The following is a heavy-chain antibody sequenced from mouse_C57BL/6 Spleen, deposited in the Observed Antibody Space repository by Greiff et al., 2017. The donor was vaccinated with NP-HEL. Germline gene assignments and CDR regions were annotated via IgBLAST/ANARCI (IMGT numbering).Heavy chain of an antibody. J-gene: IGHJ1*03. CDR1: GYTFTSYG. CDR3: AREDGYYVEWYFEV. D-gene: IGHD2-3*01. Sequence: QVQLQQSGAELARPGASVKLSCKASGYTFTSYGISWVKQRTGQGLEWIGEIYPRSGNTYYNEKFKGKATLTADKSSSTAYMELRSLTSEDSAVYFWAREDGYYVEWYFEVWGTGTTVTVSS. V-gene: IGHV1-81*01. CDR2: IYPRSGNT.